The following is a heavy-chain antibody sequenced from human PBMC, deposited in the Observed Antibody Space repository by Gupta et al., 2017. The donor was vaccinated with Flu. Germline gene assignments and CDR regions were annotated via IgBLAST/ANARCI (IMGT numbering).Heavy chain of an antibody. D-gene: IGHD3-16*01. CDR1: GYSVTSDA. CDR3: ARGTYGGWPDP. CDR2: IGTRKDDDT. V-gene: IGHV1-3*04. J-gene: IGHJ5*02. Sequence: QVQLVQSGAEVKKPGASVKVSCRASGYSVTSDATHWVRQAPGQSLEWMGWIGTRKDDDTKYSQKFQDRVTISMDISANTLYLDLSSLTSEDTAVYFCARGTYGGWPDPWGQGTLVSVSS.